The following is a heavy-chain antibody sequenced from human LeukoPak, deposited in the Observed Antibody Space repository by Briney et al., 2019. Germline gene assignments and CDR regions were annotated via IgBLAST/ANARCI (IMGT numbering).Heavy chain of an antibody. Sequence: GGSLRLSCAASGFTFSSYGMHWVRQAPGKGLEWVAVIASDGSHTFYVESVKGRFTISRDNSKNTLYLQMNSLRAEDTAVYFCARERQDTIVHSGAFDIWGQGTMVNVSS. CDR2: IASDGSHT. CDR3: ARERQDTIVHSGAFDI. D-gene: IGHD3-10*01. J-gene: IGHJ3*02. V-gene: IGHV3-30*19. CDR1: GFTFSSYG.